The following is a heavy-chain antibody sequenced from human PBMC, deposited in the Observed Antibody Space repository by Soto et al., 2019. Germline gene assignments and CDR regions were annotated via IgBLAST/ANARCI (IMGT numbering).Heavy chain of an antibody. CDR3: ARAQVVVAATHFDY. CDR1: GYTFTSYG. CDR2: ISAYNGNT. Sequence: ASVKVSCKASGYTFTSYGISRVRQAPGQGLEWMGWISAYNGNTNYAQKLQGRVTMTTDTSTSTAYMELRSLRSDDTVVYYCARAQVVVAATHFDYWGQGTLVTVSS. V-gene: IGHV1-18*01. D-gene: IGHD2-15*01. J-gene: IGHJ4*02.